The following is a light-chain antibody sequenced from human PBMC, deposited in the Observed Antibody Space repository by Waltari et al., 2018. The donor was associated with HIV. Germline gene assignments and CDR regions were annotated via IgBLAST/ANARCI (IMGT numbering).Light chain of an antibody. CDR1: SSDVGGSTS. V-gene: IGLV2-11*01. Sequence: QSALTQPRSVSGSPGQSVTIACTGTSSDVGGSTSCSWYQQHPGKAPKLMIYDVSKRPSGVPDRFSGSKSGNTASLTISGLQAEDEADYYCCSYAGSYTLVFGGGTKLTVL. J-gene: IGLJ2*01. CDR3: CSYAGSYTLV. CDR2: DVS.